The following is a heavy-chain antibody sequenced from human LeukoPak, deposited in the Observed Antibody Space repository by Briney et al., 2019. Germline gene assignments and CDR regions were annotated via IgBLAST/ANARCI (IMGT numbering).Heavy chain of an antibody. CDR3: ARDGGLRYFDWLLDY. CDR2: ISSSGSTI. J-gene: IGHJ4*02. Sequence: GGSLRLSCAASGFTFSSYEMNWVRQAPGKGLEWVSYISSSGSTIYYADSVKGRFTISRDNAKNSLYLQMNSLRAEDTAVYYCARDGGLRYFDWLLDYWGQGTLVTVSS. D-gene: IGHD3-9*01. CDR1: GFTFSSYE. V-gene: IGHV3-48*03.